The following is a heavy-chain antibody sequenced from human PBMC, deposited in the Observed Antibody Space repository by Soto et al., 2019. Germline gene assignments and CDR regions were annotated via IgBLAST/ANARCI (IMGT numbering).Heavy chain of an antibody. CDR1: GFTFSDYG. CDR3: AKDYLRWAQP. J-gene: IGHJ5*02. Sequence: WGSLRLSCAASGFTFSDYGMSWVRQAPGKGLEWVSAISGSGSTFYADSVKGRFTISRDNSKNTLFLQMNSLRAQDTAVYYCAKDYLRWAQPWGQGTLVTVSS. CDR2: ISGSGST. D-gene: IGHD1-26*01. V-gene: IGHV3-23*01.